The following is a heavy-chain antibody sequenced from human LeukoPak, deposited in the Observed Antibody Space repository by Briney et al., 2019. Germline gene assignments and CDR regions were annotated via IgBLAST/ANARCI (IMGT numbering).Heavy chain of an antibody. D-gene: IGHD6-13*01. CDR2: IYYSGST. J-gene: IGHJ4*02. CDR3: ARGQYSSSWFYFDY. CDR1: GVSISSYY. Sequence: SETLSLACTVSGVSISSYYWSWIRQPPGKGLEWIGYIYYSGSTNYNPSLKSRVTISVDTSKNKSSLKLDSVTAADTAVYYGARGQYSSSWFYFDYWGQGTLVTVSS. V-gene: IGHV4-59*01.